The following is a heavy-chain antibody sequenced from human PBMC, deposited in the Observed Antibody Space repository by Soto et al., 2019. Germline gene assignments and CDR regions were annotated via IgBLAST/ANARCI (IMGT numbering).Heavy chain of an antibody. J-gene: IGHJ6*02. V-gene: IGHV1-69*01. CDR2: IIPIFGTA. CDR3: ARALVGASLVGGSYSGMDV. Sequence: QVQLVQSGAEVKKPGSSVKVSCKASGGTFSSYAISWVRQAPGQGLEWMGGIIPIFGTANYAQKFQGRVTITADESTSTAYMELSSLRSEDTAVYYCARALVGASLVGGSYSGMDVWGQGTTVTVSS. D-gene: IGHD1-26*01. CDR1: GGTFSSYA.